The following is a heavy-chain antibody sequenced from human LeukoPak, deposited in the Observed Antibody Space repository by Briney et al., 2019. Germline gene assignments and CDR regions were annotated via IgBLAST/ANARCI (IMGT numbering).Heavy chain of an antibody. CDR3: ARDEYYYGSGSYGFDY. V-gene: IGHV4-4*07. CDR1: GGSISSYY. CDR2: IHSSGST. Sequence: SETLSLTCTVSGGSISSYYWSWIRQPPGKGLEWIGRIHSSGSTKYNPSLKSRVTMSVDTSKNQFSLKLSSVTAADTAVYYCARDEYYYGSGSYGFDYWGQGTLVTVSS. D-gene: IGHD3-10*01. J-gene: IGHJ4*02.